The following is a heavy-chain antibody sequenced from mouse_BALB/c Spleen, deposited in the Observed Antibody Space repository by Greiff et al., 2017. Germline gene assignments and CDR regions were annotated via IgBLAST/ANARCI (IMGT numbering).Heavy chain of an antibody. CDR1: GFTFSSYG. Sequence: EVKVVESGGGLVQPGGSLKLSCAASGFTFSSYGMSWVRQTPDKRLELVATINSNGGSTYYPDSVKGRFTISRDNAKNTLYLQMSSLKSEDTALYYCARDRGTMRGTGFAYWGQGTLVTVSA. CDR3: ARDRGTMRGTGFAY. CDR2: INSNGGST. V-gene: IGHV5-6-3*01. J-gene: IGHJ3*01. D-gene: IGHD3-3*01.